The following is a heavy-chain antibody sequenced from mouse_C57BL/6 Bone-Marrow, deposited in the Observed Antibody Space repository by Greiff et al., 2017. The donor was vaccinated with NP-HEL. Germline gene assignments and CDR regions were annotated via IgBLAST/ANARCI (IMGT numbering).Heavy chain of an antibody. V-gene: IGHV1-66*01. Sequence: QVQLKESGPELVKPGASVKISCKASGYSFTSYYIHWVKQRPGQGLEWIGWIYPGGGNTKYNEKFKGKATLTADTSSSTAYMQLSSLTSEDSAVYYCARSPITTGVAHVDCWGQGTTLTVSS. CDR2: IYPGGGNT. J-gene: IGHJ2*01. CDR3: ARSPITTGVAHVDC. CDR1: GYSFTSYY. D-gene: IGHD1-1*01.